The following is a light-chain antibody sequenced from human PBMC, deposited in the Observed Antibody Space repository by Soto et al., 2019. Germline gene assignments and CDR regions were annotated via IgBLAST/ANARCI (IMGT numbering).Light chain of an antibody. V-gene: IGLV2-14*03. Sequence: QSALTQPASVSGSPGQSITISCTGTRSDVGGYNSVSWYQHHPGKAPKLMIYDVSHRPSGVSIRFSGSKSGNTASLTISGLQAEDEADYYCTSYTSTNTLGVFGGGTKLTVL. CDR2: DVS. J-gene: IGLJ2*01. CDR1: RSDVGGYNS. CDR3: TSYTSTNTLGV.